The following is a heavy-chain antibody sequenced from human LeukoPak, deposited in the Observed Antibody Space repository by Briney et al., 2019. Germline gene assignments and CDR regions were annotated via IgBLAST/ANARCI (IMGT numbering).Heavy chain of an antibody. Sequence: PSETLSLTCTVSGGSISGYYWNWSRQPPGKGLEWIGHIYYSGNTIYNPSLKSRVTISVDTSKNQFSPKLSSVTAADTAVYYCARTYVANSFDIWGQGTLVTVSS. J-gene: IGHJ3*02. CDR1: GGSISGYY. V-gene: IGHV4-59*01. D-gene: IGHD3-16*01. CDR3: ARTYVANSFDI. CDR2: IYYSGNT.